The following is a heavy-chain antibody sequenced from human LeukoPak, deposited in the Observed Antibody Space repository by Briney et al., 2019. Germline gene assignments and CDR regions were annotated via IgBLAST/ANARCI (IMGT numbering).Heavy chain of an antibody. CDR1: GFTFSSYA. CDR2: ISYDGSNK. CDR3: ARAGTMIRGDPDSFGI. J-gene: IGHJ3*02. D-gene: IGHD3-10*01. V-gene: IGHV3-30-3*01. Sequence: GGSLRLSCAASGFTFSSYAMHWVRQAPGKGLEWVAVISYDGSNKYYADSVKGRFTISRDNSKNTLYLQMDSLRAEDTAVYCCARAGTMIRGDPDSFGIWGQGTMVTVSS.